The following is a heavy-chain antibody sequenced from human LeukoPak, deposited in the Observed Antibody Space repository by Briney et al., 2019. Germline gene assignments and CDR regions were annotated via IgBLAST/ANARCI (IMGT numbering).Heavy chain of an antibody. CDR1: GFPFSSSA. CDR3: VKTLKYYGSGRGLFDS. D-gene: IGHD3-10*01. V-gene: IGHV3-64D*06. J-gene: IGHJ4*02. Sequence: PGGSLRLSCSASGFPFSSSAMYWVRQAPGKGLEYVSAFSSDGSSTFYADSVKGGFTISRDNSKNMLYLQMSSLRADDTAVYYCVKTLKYYGSGRGLFDSWGQGILVTVSS. CDR2: FSSDGSST.